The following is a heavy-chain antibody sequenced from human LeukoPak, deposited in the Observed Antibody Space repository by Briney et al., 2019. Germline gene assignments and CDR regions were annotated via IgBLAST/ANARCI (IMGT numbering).Heavy chain of an antibody. V-gene: IGHV1-69*06. CDR3: PRDITTIHAFDM. CDR1: GCTFISYA. CDR2: INPIFGTA. Sequence: ASVKVSCKASGCTFISYAISWVRQAPGQGLEWMGGINPIFGTANYAQKLQGRVTITPDKSTSAAYVELSRLSADDTAVYYCPRDITTIHAFDMWGQGTMVTVSS. D-gene: IGHD3-22*01. J-gene: IGHJ3*02.